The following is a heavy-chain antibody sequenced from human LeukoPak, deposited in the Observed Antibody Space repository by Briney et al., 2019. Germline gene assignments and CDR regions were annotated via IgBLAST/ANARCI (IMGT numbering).Heavy chain of an antibody. J-gene: IGHJ5*02. CDR1: GGPFSGYY. CDR3: ARGKYCSSTSCYAGIWFDP. D-gene: IGHD2-2*01. V-gene: IGHV4-34*01. CDR2: INHSGST. Sequence: SETLSLTCAVYGGPFSGYYWSWIRQPPGKGLEWIGEINHSGSTNYNPSLKSRVTISVDTSKNQFSLKLSSVTAADTAVYYCARGKYCSSTSCYAGIWFDPWGQGTLVTVSS.